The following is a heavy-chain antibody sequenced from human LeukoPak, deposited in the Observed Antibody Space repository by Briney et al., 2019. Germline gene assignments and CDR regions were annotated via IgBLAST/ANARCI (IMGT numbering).Heavy chain of an antibody. V-gene: IGHV3-48*03. CDR2: TSSSGYTR. D-gene: IGHD3-9*01. Sequence: PGGSLRLSCAASGFTFSSYEMNCVRQAPGKGLEWVSYTSSSGYTRYYADSVKGRFTISRDNAKNSLYLQMNSLRAEDTAVYYCARSFYDILIGYYQYFDYWGQGTLVTVSS. J-gene: IGHJ4*02. CDR3: ARSFYDILIGYYQYFDY. CDR1: GFTFSSYE.